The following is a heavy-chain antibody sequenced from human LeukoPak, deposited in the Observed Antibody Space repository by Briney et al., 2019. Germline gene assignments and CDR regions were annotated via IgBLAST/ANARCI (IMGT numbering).Heavy chain of an antibody. J-gene: IGHJ6*03. V-gene: IGHV3-64*01. D-gene: IGHD5-12*01. Sequence: GGSLRLSCAASGFTFSSYAMHWVRQAPGKGLEYVSAISSNGGSTYYANSVKGRFTISRDNAKNSLYLQMNSLRAEDTAVYYCAKGGGYDFRYYYYYMDVWGKGTTVTVSS. CDR1: GFTFSSYA. CDR2: ISSNGGST. CDR3: AKGGGYDFRYYYYYMDV.